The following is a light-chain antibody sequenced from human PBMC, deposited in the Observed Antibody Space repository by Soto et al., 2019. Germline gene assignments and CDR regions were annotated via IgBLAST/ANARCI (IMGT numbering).Light chain of an antibody. CDR2: DAS. CDR3: QQRSVWPWT. CDR1: QSVSRY. J-gene: IGKJ1*01. Sequence: EIVLTQSPATLSLSPGERATLSCRASQSVSRYLAWYQQKPGQAPRLLIYDASNRATGIPARFSGSGSGTDLTLTISSLEPEDFAVYYCQQRSVWPWTFGQGTKVDNK. V-gene: IGKV3-11*01.